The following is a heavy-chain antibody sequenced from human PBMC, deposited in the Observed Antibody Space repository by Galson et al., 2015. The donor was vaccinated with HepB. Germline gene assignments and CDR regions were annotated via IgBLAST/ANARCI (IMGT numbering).Heavy chain of an antibody. V-gene: IGHV3-30*18. D-gene: IGHD3-22*01. CDR3: AKAADRFYYDSSGCVDY. Sequence: SLRLSCAASGFTFSSYGMHWVRQAPGKGLEWVAVISYDGSNKYYADSVKGRFTISRDNSKNTLYLQMNSLRAEDTAVYYCAKAADRFYYDSSGCVDYWAREPWSPSPQ. CDR1: GFTFSSYG. J-gene: IGHJ4*02. CDR2: ISYDGSNK.